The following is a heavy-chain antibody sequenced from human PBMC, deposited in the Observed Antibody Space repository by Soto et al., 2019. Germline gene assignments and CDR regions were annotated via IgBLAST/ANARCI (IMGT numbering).Heavy chain of an antibody. CDR1: GGSISSYY. J-gene: IGHJ3*02. V-gene: IGHV4-59*01. CDR2: SYYSGST. CDR3: ACSDYGDDAFDI. D-gene: IGHD4-17*01. Sequence: QVQLQESGPGLVKPSETLSLTCTVSGGSISSYYWSWIRQPPGKGLEWIGYSYYSGSTNYNPSLKSRVTISVDTAKTQFSLKLSSVTAADTAVYYCACSDYGDDAFDIWGQGTMVTVSS.